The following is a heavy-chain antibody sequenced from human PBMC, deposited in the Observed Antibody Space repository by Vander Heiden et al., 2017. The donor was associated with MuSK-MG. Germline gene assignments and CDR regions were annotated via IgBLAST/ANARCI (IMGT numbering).Heavy chain of an antibody. V-gene: IGHV4-34*01. Sequence: QVQLQQWGAGLLKPSETLSLTCAVYGGSFSGYYWSWIRQPPGKGLEWIGEINHSGSTNYNPSLKSRVTISVDTSKNQFSLKLSSVTAADMAVYYCARGWNGYKTFDYWGQGTLVTVSS. CDR2: INHSGST. CDR1: GGSFSGYY. CDR3: ARGWNGYKTFDY. J-gene: IGHJ4*02. D-gene: IGHD3-3*01.